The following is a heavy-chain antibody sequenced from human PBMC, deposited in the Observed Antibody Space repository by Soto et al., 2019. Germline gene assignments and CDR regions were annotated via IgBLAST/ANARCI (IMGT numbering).Heavy chain of an antibody. D-gene: IGHD3-22*01. Sequence: QVRLEQSGPEVKKTGASVKVSCKASGYAFTSYGISWVRQAPGQGLEWMGWINIYSGDANYAQRFQDRVTMTRDTSLNTVDMELRSLRSDDTAVYYCARALYYYDNSGLAYWGQGTLVTVSS. CDR2: INIYSGDA. CDR3: ARALYYYDNSGLAY. J-gene: IGHJ4*02. CDR1: GYAFTSYG. V-gene: IGHV1-18*01.